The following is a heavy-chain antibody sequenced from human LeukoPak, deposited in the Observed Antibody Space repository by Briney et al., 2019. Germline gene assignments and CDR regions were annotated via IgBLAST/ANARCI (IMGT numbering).Heavy chain of an antibody. D-gene: IGHD2-2*01. CDR1: GFTFSDYY. V-gene: IGHV3-11*04. CDR3: ATGMTSDIVVVPAALDY. J-gene: IGHJ4*02. Sequence: GGSLRLSCAASGFTFSDYYMSWIRQAPGKGLEWVSYISSSGSTIYYADSVKGRFTISRDNAKNSLYLQMNSLRAEDTAVYYCATGMTSDIVVVPAALDYWGQGTLVTVSS. CDR2: ISSSGSTI.